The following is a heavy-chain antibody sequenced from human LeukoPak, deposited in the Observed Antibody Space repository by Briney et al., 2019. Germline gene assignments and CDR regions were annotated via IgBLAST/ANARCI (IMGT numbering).Heavy chain of an antibody. Sequence: SETLSLTCTVSGGSISSYYWSWIRQPPGKGLGWIGYIYYSGSTNYNPSLKSRVTISVDTSKNQFPLKLSSVTAADTAVYYCARERQGSFDPWGQGTLVTVSS. CDR2: IYYSGST. V-gene: IGHV4-59*01. CDR3: ARERQGSFDP. CDR1: GGSISSYY. J-gene: IGHJ5*02.